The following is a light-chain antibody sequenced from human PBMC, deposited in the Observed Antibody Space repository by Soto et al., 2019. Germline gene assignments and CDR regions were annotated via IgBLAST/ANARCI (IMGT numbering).Light chain of an antibody. CDR2: EVS. Sequence: QSALTQPASVSGSLGQSITISCVGNGSDVGGYNYVSWYQHYAGKAPKLIIFEVSDRPSGVSHRFSGSKSGNTASLTISGLQAEEEADYYCSSYSNSDTPFLFGGGTKLTVL. CDR3: SSYSNSDTPFL. V-gene: IGLV2-14*01. J-gene: IGLJ2*01. CDR1: GSDVGGYNY.